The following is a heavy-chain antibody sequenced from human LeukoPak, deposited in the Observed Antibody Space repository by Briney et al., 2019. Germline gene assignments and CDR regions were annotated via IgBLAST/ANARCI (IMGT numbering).Heavy chain of an antibody. Sequence: SETLSLTCAVSGGSFSDYYWSWIRQPPGKGLEWIGEINHSGSTNYNPSLKSRVTISVDTSKNQFSLKLSSVTAADTAVYYCARIGSYYAYVWGSYRLFDYWGQGTLVTVSS. CDR2: INHSGST. V-gene: IGHV4-34*01. CDR1: GGSFSDYY. CDR3: ARIGSYYAYVWGSYRLFDY. J-gene: IGHJ4*02. D-gene: IGHD3-16*02.